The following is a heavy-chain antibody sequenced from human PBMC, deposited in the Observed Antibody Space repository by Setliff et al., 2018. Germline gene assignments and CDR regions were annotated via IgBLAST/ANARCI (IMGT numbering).Heavy chain of an antibody. CDR1: GYPLTAYY. CDR3: ARVPQEALYYYDRGHYIDY. J-gene: IGHJ4*02. CDR2: ISPHTGVI. D-gene: IGHD3-22*01. Sequence: ASVKVSCKASGYPLTAYYIHWVRQAPGQGLEWMGWISPHTGVINYARKFQGRVAMTRDTSINTAYMELSSLRYDDTAVYYCARVPQEALYYYDRGHYIDYWGQGTLVTVSS. V-gene: IGHV1-2*02.